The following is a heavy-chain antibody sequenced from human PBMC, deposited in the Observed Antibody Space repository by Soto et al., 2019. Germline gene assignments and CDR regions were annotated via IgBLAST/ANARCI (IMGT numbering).Heavy chain of an antibody. CDR1: GGTFSSYP. V-gene: IGHV1-69*06. J-gene: IGHJ3*02. Sequence: SVKVSCKASGGTFSSYPISWVRQAPGQGLEWMGGIIPIIGTAAYTQKFQGRVTITADKSTGTAYTVLSSLRSEDTALYYCATQSYYYDRSGYAYDAFDIWGQGTMVTVSS. D-gene: IGHD3-22*01. CDR3: ATQSYYYDRSGYAYDAFDI. CDR2: IIPIIGTA.